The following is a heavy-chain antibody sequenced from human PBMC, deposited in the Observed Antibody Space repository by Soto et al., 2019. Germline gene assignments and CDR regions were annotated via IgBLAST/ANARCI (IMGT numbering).Heavy chain of an antibody. Sequence: PGGSLRLSCAASGFTFSSYWMSWVRQAPGKGLEWVANIKQDGSEKYYVDSVEGRFTISRDNAKNSLYLQMNSLRAEDTAVYYCARDFTVHDFWSGPAPYYYGMDVWGQGTTVTVSS. D-gene: IGHD3-3*01. J-gene: IGHJ6*02. CDR2: IKQDGSEK. CDR1: GFTFSSYW. CDR3: ARDFTVHDFWSGPAPYYYGMDV. V-gene: IGHV3-7*01.